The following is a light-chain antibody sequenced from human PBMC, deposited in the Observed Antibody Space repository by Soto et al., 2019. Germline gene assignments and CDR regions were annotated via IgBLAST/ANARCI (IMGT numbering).Light chain of an antibody. CDR1: QSVRSSH. CDR2: GAS. CDR3: QQYSSSPLT. V-gene: IGKV3-20*01. J-gene: IGKJ4*01. Sequence: EIVLTQSPGTLSLSPGERATLSCRASQSVRSSHLAWYQQMPGQAPRLLIYGASNRATGIPDRFSGSGSGTDFTLTIIRLEHEDFAVYYCQQYSSSPLTFGGGTKVEIK.